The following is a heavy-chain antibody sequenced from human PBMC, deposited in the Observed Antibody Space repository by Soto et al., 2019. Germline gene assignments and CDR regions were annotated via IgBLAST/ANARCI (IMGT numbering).Heavy chain of an antibody. CDR3: AREYTYGSNFFDC. D-gene: IGHD5-18*01. CDR2: ISHSGSP. Sequence: QVQLQESGPGLVKPSQTLSLSCTVSGGSISSAAYYWSWIRQHPGKGLEWIGYISHSGSPYYTPSLKSRVIISADTSKNQFSLKLTSVTAADTAVYYCAREYTYGSNFFDCWGQGALVTVSS. CDR1: GGSISSAAYY. J-gene: IGHJ4*02. V-gene: IGHV4-31*03.